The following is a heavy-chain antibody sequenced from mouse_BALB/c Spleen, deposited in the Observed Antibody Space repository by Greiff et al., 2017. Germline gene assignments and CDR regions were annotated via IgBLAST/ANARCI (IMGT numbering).Heavy chain of an antibody. J-gene: IGHJ2*01. CDR2: ISYDGSN. CDR3: ARMITTERWYYFDY. CDR1: GYSITSGYY. V-gene: IGHV3-6*02. D-gene: IGHD2-4*01. Sequence: ESGPGLVKPSQSLSLTCSVTGYSITSGYYWNWIRQFPGNKLEWMGYISYDGSNNYNPSLKNRISITRDTSKNQFFLKLNSVTTEDTATYYCARMITTERWYYFDYWGQGTTLTVSS.